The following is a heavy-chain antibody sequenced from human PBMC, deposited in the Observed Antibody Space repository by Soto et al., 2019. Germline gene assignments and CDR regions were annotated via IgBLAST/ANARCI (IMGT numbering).Heavy chain of an antibody. V-gene: IGHV4-59*01. J-gene: IGHJ4*02. CDR2: SHYRGSX. CDR1: GDSISDYY. CDR3: ARGRSSIL. D-gene: IGHD6-6*01. Sequence: QVQLQESGPGLVRPSGTLSLTCTVSGDSISDYYWNWIRQPPGKGLEWIWYSHYRGSXSYNXSFXXXXXXXXXXXXXXFXLKLSSLTAADTAVYYCARGRSSILWGQGTLVTVSS.